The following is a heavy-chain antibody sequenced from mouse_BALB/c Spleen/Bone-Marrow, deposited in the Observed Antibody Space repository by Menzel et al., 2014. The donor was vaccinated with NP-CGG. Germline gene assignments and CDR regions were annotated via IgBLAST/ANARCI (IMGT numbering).Heavy chain of an antibody. J-gene: IGHJ3*01. V-gene: IGHV5-4*02. CDR3: ARDGDYRYAWSSY. CDR1: GFSFSDHY. Sequence: EVQLVESGGRLVKPGGSLKLSCAASGFSFSDHYMYWVRQTPEKRLEWVATISDGGGHTYYSDSVKGRFTISRDNAKNNLYPQMSSLKSEDTAMYHCARDGDYRYAWSSYWGQGTPVTVSA. D-gene: IGHD2-14*01. CDR2: ISDGGGHT.